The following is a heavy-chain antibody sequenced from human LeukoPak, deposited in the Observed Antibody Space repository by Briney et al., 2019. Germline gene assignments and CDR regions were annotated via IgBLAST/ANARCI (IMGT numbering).Heavy chain of an antibody. V-gene: IGHV4-4*07. CDR1: GGSLSSYY. Sequence: SGTLSLTCTVSGGSLSSYYWSWIRQPAGKGLEWIGRIYTSGSTNYNPSLKSRVTMSVDTSKNQFSLKLSSVTAADTAVYDCARLDGTVTRFDYWGQGTLVTVSS. CDR2: IYTSGST. D-gene: IGHD4-17*01. J-gene: IGHJ4*02. CDR3: ARLDGTVTRFDY.